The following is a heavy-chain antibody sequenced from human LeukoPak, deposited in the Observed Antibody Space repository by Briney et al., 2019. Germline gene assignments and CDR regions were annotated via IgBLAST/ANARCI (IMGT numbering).Heavy chain of an antibody. CDR2: INDSGST. Sequence: SEALSLNCAVSGGSFSGHYWSWIRQPPGEGLEWIGEINDSGSTKYNPSLKSRVTISADTSKNQFSLKLSSVTAADTAVYYCAKNNWFDPWGQGTLVTVSS. CDR1: GGSFSGHY. CDR3: AKNNWFDP. J-gene: IGHJ5*02. V-gene: IGHV4-34*01.